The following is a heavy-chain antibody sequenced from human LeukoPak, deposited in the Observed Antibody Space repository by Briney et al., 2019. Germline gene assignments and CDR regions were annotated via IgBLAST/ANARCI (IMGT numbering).Heavy chain of an antibody. CDR2: IRYDGSNK. Sequence: GGSLRLSCAASGFTLSSYGMHWVRQAPGKGLEWVAFIRYDGSNKYYADSVKGRFTISRDNSKNTLYLQMNSLRAEDTAVYYCAKGDGLRRGTYYNLDFWGQGTLVTVSS. CDR1: GFTLSSYG. J-gene: IGHJ4*02. D-gene: IGHD1-26*01. CDR3: AKGDGLRRGTYYNLDF. V-gene: IGHV3-30*02.